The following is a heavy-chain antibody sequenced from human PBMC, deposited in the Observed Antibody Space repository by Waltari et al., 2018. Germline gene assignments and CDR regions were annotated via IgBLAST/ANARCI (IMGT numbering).Heavy chain of an antibody. CDR3: ARVLSWNYRFAFDI. CDR1: GGSISSSSYY. V-gene: IGHV4-39*07. D-gene: IGHD1-7*01. J-gene: IGHJ3*02. CDR2: IYYSGST. Sequence: QLQLQESGPGLVKPSETLSLTCTVSGGSISSSSYYWGWIRQPPGKGLEWIGSIYYSGSTYYNPSLKRRVTRSVDTSKNQFSLKLSSVTAADTAVYYCARVLSWNYRFAFDIWGQGTMVTVSS.